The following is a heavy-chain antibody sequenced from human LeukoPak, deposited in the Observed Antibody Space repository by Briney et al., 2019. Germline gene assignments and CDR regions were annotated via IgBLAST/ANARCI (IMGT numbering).Heavy chain of an antibody. CDR3: ATAVGLRFVRFPFNFDY. J-gene: IGHJ4*02. CDR1: GYTLTELS. D-gene: IGHD5-12*01. CDR2: FDPEDGET. Sequence: ASVKVSCKVSGYTLTELSMHWVRRAPGKGLEWMGGFDPEDGETIYAQKFQGRVTMTEDTSTDTAYMELSSLRSEDTAVYYCATAVGLRFVRFPFNFDYWGQGTLVTVSS. V-gene: IGHV1-24*01.